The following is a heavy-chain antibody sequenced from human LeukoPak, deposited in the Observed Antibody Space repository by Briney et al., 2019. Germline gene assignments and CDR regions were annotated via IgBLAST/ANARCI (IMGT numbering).Heavy chain of an antibody. J-gene: IGHJ3*02. D-gene: IGHD1-26*01. V-gene: IGHV3-30*18. CDR1: GFTFSTYG. CDR2: ISNDGSNQ. Sequence: AGGSLRLSCAASGFTFSTYGMDWVRQAPGKGLEWVAVISNDGSNQDYVDFVKGRFTISRDSSKNTLYLQMNSLRAEDTAIYYCVKGSSGSYYGAFDIWGQGTMVTVSS. CDR3: VKGSSGSYYGAFDI.